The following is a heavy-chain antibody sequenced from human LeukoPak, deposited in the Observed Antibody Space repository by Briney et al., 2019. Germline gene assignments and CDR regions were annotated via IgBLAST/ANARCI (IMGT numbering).Heavy chain of an antibody. D-gene: IGHD2-2*01. CDR1: GFTFSSYA. Sequence: GGSLRLSCAASGFTFSSYAMSWVRQAPGKGLVWVSRINTDGSSTTYADSVKGRFTISRDSAKNTLYLQMNSLRVEDTAVYHCVRRHPPPSTSPTSYGMDVWGQGTTVTVSS. CDR2: INTDGSST. V-gene: IGHV3-74*01. CDR3: VRRHPPPSTSPTSYGMDV. J-gene: IGHJ6*02.